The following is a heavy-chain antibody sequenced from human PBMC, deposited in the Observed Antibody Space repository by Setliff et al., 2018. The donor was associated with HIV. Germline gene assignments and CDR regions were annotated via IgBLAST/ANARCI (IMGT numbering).Heavy chain of an antibody. CDR3: ARDQSIAAADDDWYFDL. Sequence: GASVKVSCKASGYNFTDCDINWVRQATGQGLEWMGWINGGNGNTKYSQKFQGRVTITRDTSASTAYMELSSLRSEDTAVYYCARDQSIAAADDDWYFDLWGRGTLVTVSS. D-gene: IGHD6-13*01. V-gene: IGHV1-3*01. J-gene: IGHJ2*01. CDR1: GYNFTDCD. CDR2: INGGNGNT.